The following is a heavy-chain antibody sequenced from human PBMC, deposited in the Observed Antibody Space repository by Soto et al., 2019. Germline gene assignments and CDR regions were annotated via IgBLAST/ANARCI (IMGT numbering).Heavy chain of an antibody. CDR2: IHYSGST. J-gene: IGHJ4*02. Sequence: SETLSLTCAVSGGSLSPYYWTRIRQPPGKRLEFLGHIHYSGSTKYSPSLESRLTMSVDRSKNQFSLKLTSVSAADTAVYYCVMVEVPSSSDCWGQGTLVTVS. D-gene: IGHD2-15*01. CDR3: VMVEVPSSSDC. CDR1: GGSLSPYY. V-gene: IGHV4-59*08.